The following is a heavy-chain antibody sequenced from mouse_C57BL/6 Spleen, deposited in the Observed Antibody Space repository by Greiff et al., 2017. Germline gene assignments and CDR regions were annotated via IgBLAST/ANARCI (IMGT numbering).Heavy chain of an antibody. J-gene: IGHJ4*01. V-gene: IGHV1-69*01. CDR1: GYTFTSYW. D-gene: IGHD2-3*01. Sequence: QVQLQQPGAELVMPGASVKLSCKASGYTFTSYWMHWVKQRPGQGLEWIGEIDPSDSYTNYNQKFKGKSTLTVDKSSSTAYMQLSSLTSEDSAVYYCARAEGGGYYMYYAMDYWGQGTSVTVSS. CDR2: IDPSDSYT. CDR3: ARAEGGGYYMYYAMDY.